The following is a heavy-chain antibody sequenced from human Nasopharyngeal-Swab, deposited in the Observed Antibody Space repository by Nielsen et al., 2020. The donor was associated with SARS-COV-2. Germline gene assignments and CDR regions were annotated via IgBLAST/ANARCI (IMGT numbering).Heavy chain of an antibody. CDR1: GYNFTIYG. Sequence: ASVKVSCKASGYNFTIYGFTWERQAPGQGLEWMGWISTYSGKTKNAQKFQDRVTLTTDTSSNTAYMELRSLKSDYAAVYYCARASFDYWGQGTLVTVSS. CDR2: ISTYSGKT. J-gene: IGHJ4*02. V-gene: IGHV1-18*01. CDR3: ARASFDY.